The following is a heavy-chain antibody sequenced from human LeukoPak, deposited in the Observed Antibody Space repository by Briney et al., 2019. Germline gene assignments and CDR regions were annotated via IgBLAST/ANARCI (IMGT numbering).Heavy chain of an antibody. D-gene: IGHD3-10*01. CDR2: IYYSGIT. V-gene: IGHV4-59*01. CDR1: GGSISNYY. Sequence: SETLSLTCTVSGGSISNYYWSWIRRPPGKGLEWIGYIYYSGITNYNPSLKSRVTISVDTSKNQFSLRLSSVTAADTAVYYCARNDASGSYYNVAFDIWGQGTMATVSS. J-gene: IGHJ3*02. CDR3: ARNDASGSYYNVAFDI.